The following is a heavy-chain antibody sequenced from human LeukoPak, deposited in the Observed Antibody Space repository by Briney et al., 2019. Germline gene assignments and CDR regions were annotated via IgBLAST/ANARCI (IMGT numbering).Heavy chain of an antibody. J-gene: IGHJ4*02. D-gene: IGHD3-22*01. CDR3: AKDLYDSSGFFDY. Sequence: GGSLRLSCAASGFTFSSYAMSWVRQAPGKGLEWVPAISGSGGSTYYADSVKGRFTISRDNSKNTLYLQMNSLRAEDTAVYYCAKDLYDSSGFFDYWGQGTLVTVSS. V-gene: IGHV3-23*01. CDR2: ISGSGGST. CDR1: GFTFSSYA.